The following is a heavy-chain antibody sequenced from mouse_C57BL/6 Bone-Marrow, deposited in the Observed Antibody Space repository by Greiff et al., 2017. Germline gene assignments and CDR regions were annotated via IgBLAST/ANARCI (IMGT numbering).Heavy chain of an antibody. CDR3: TGEWLRPGFAY. CDR2: IRLKSDNYAT. CDR1: GFTFSNYW. D-gene: IGHD2-2*01. Sequence: EVMLVESGGGLVQPGGSMKLSCVASGFTFSNYWMNWVRQSPEKGLEWVAQIRLKSDNYATHYAESVKGRFTISRDDSKSSVYLQMNNLRAEDTGIYYCTGEWLRPGFAYWGQGTLVTLSA. V-gene: IGHV6-3*01. J-gene: IGHJ3*01.